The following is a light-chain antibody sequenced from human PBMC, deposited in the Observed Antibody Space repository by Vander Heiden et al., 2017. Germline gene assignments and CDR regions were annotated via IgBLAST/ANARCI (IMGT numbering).Light chain of an antibody. V-gene: IGLV2-11*01. Sequence: QPSLTQPRPVSGSPGQSVTITCTGAGSDVGGYNYVSGYKQHPGKAPKLMIYDLIQRPSGVPDRFSGSKSGNTASLTISGLQAEDEADYDCCSYAGSYTWVFGGGTRLTVL. J-gene: IGLJ3*02. CDR1: GSDVGGYNY. CDR3: CSYAGSYTWV. CDR2: DLI.